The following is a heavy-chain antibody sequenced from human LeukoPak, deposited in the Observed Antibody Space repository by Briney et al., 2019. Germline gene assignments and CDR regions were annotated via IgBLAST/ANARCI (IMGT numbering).Heavy chain of an antibody. CDR1: GFTFSRYG. CDR2: ISGSGGST. J-gene: IGHJ4*02. D-gene: IGHD2-15*01. CDR3: AKEGYCSGGSCYSPIYYFDY. Sequence: GGSLRLSCAASGFTFSRYGMSWVRQAPGKGLEWVSAISGSGGSTYYADSVKGRFTISRDNSKNTLYLQMNSLRAEDTAVYYCAKEGYCSGGSCYSPIYYFDYWGQGTLVTVSS. V-gene: IGHV3-23*01.